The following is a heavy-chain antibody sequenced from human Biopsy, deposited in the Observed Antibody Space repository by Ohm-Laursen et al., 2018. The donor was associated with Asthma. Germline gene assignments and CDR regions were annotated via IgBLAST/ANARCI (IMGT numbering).Heavy chain of an antibody. CDR2: ISYTGTT. D-gene: IGHD3-22*01. V-gene: IGHV4-31*03. Sequence: TLSPTCTVSGDSSNSGGYSWTWIRQLPGKGLEWIGYISYTGTTYYNPSLKSRISMTVDTSKIQFSLKLSSVTAADTAIYYCARERMFFYDSSGYGAFDIWGQGTLVTVSS. CDR1: GDSSNSGGYS. CDR3: ARERMFFYDSSGYGAFDI. J-gene: IGHJ3*02.